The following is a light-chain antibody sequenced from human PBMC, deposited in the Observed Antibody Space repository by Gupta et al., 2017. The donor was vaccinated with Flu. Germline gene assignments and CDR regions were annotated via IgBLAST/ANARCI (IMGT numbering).Light chain of an antibody. CDR3: CSYAGSSTFL. CDR1: SSHVGSYNL. V-gene: IGLV2-23*03. Sequence: QSALTQPASVSGSPGQSITISCTGTSSHVGSYNLVSWYQQHPGKAPKLMIYEGSKRPSGVSNRFSGSKAGNTASLTXAXLQAEDXADYYCCSYAGSSTFLFGGGTKLTVL. CDR2: EGS. J-gene: IGLJ2*01.